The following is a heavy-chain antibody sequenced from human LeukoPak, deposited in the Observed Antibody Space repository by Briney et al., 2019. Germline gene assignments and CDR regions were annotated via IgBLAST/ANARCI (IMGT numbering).Heavy chain of an antibody. D-gene: IGHD6-13*01. J-gene: IGHJ4*02. CDR2: IYPGDSDT. CDR3: ARHRSAAAGTFWFDY. V-gene: IGHV5-51*01. CDR1: GYSFSSYW. Sequence: GESLKISCKCSGYSFSSYWIGWGRQMPGKGLEWMGIIYPGDSDTTYSPSFQGQVTVSADKSISTAYLQWSSLKASDTAMYYCARHRSAAAGTFWFDYWGQGTLVTVSS.